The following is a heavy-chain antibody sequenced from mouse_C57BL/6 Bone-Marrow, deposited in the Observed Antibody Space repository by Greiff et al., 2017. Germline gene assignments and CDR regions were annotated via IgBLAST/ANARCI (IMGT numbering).Heavy chain of an antibody. CDR3: GRFYGSSYGFAY. Sequence: QVQLKESGPELVKPGASVKISCKASGYTFTDYYINWVKQRLGQGLEWIGWIFPGSGSTYYNEKFKGKATLTVDKPSSTAYMLLSSLTSEDSAVYFCGRFYGSSYGFAYWGQGTLGTVSA. CDR1: GYTFTDYY. D-gene: IGHD1-1*01. CDR2: IFPGSGST. J-gene: IGHJ3*01. V-gene: IGHV1-75*01.